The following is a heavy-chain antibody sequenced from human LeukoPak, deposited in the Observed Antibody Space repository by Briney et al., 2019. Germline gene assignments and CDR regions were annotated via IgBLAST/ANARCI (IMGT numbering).Heavy chain of an antibody. J-gene: IGHJ4*02. Sequence: GESLKISCKGSGYSFTSYWIGWARQLPGKGLEWMGIIYPGDSDTRYSPSFQGQVTISADKSISTAYLQWSSLKASDTAMYYCARLYGSGSYYTQYYFDYWGQGTLVTVSS. CDR3: ARLYGSGSYYTQYYFDY. CDR2: IYPGDSDT. D-gene: IGHD3-10*01. CDR1: GYSFTSYW. V-gene: IGHV5-51*01.